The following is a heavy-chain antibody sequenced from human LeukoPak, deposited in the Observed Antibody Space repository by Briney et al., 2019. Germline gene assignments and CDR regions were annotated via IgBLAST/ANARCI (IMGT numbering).Heavy chain of an antibody. D-gene: IGHD1-26*01. CDR2: IYSGGST. J-gene: IGHJ4*02. CDR1: GLTVSSNY. V-gene: IGHV3-66*01. Sequence: GGSLRLSCAASGLTVSSNYMTWVRQAPGKGLEWVSIIYSGGSTYYADSVKGRFTISRVNSKNTLSLQMNSLRAEDTAVYYCAKFRSTWAFDYWGQGTLVTVSS. CDR3: AKFRSTWAFDY.